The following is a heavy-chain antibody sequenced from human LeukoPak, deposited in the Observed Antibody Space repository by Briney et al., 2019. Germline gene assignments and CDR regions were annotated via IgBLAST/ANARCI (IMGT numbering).Heavy chain of an antibody. Sequence: SVKVSCKASGGTFSSYAISWVRQAPGQGLEWMGGIIPIFGTANYAQKFQGRVTITADESTSTAYMELSSLRSEDTAVYYCATPIVAPYYYYGMDVWGQGTTVTVSS. CDR1: GGTFSSYA. V-gene: IGHV1-69*01. D-gene: IGHD3-22*01. J-gene: IGHJ6*02. CDR2: IIPIFGTA. CDR3: ATPIVAPYYYYGMDV.